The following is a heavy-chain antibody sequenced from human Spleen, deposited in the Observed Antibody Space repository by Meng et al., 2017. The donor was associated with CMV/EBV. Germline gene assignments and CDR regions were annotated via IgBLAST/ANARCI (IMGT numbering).Heavy chain of an antibody. CDR1: GGSISSYY. CDR2: IYYSGST. Sequence: SETLSLTCTVSGGSISSYYWSWIRQPPGKGLEWIGYIYYSGSTNYNPSLKSRVSISVDKSKNQFSLKLSSVTAADTAVYYCARELNSSGWYGFDYWGQGTLVTVSS. D-gene: IGHD6-19*01. J-gene: IGHJ4*02. CDR3: ARELNSSGWYGFDY. V-gene: IGHV4-59*01.